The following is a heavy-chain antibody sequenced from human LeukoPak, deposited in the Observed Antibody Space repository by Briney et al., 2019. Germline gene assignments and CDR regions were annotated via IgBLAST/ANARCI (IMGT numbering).Heavy chain of an antibody. CDR2: IYHSGST. CDR1: GGSISSSNW. V-gene: IGHV4-4*02. CDR3: ARDRSSSWHYYYGMDV. Sequence: SETLSLTCAVSGGSISSSNWWSWVRQPPGKGLEWIGEIYHSGSTNYNPSLKSRVTISVDTSKNQFSLKLSSVTAADTAVYYCARDRSSSWHYYYGMDVWGQGTTVTVSS. J-gene: IGHJ6*02. D-gene: IGHD2-2*01.